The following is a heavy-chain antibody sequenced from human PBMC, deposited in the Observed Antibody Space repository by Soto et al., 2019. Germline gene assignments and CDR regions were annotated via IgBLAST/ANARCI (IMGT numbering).Heavy chain of an antibody. Sequence: GGSLRRSCAASGFTFSCSAMHWVRQASGKGLEWVGRIRSKANSYSTAYAASVKGRFTISRDDSKNTAYLQMNSLKTEDTAVYYCTGDWGGYYYYGMDVWGQGTTVTVSS. CDR3: TGDWGGYYYYGMDV. J-gene: IGHJ6*02. CDR1: GFTFSCSA. V-gene: IGHV3-73*01. D-gene: IGHD7-27*01. CDR2: IRSKANSYST.